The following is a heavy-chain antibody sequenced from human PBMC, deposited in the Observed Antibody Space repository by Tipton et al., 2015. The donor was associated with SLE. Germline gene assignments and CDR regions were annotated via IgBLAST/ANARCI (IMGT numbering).Heavy chain of an antibody. CDR2: IYYSGST. CDR3: ARRLTRYSGYDYFDY. J-gene: IGHJ4*02. Sequence: LRLSCTVSGGSISSGGYYWSWIRQHPGKGLEWIGYIYYSGSTYYNPSLKSRVTISVDTSKNQFSLKLSSVTAADTAVYYCARRLTRYSGYDYFDYWGQGTPVTVSS. CDR1: GGSISSGGYY. D-gene: IGHD5-12*01. V-gene: IGHV4-31*03.